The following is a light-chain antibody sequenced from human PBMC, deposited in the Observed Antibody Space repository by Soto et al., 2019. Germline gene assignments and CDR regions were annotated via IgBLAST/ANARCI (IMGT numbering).Light chain of an antibody. Sequence: DIVMTQSPDSLAVSLGERATINCKSSQSDLYSSNNKNYLAWYQQKPGQPPKLLIYWASTRESGVPDRFSGSGSGTDFTLTISSLQAEDGAFYYCQQYYSTPWTFGQGTKVEIK. CDR1: QSDLYSSNNKNY. J-gene: IGKJ1*01. V-gene: IGKV4-1*01. CDR3: QQYYSTPWT. CDR2: WAS.